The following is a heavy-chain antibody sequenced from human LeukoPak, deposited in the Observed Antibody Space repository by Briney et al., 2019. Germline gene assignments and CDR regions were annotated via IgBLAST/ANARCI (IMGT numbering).Heavy chain of an antibody. D-gene: IGHD6-19*01. CDR3: ARGISRSGHGY. V-gene: IGHV4-59*12. CDR2: IYHSGST. J-gene: IGHJ4*02. CDR1: GGSISSYY. Sequence: SETLSLTCTVSGGSISSYYWSWIRQPPGKGLEWIGYIYHSGSTYYNPSLKSRVTISVDRSKNQFSLKLSSVTAADTAVYYCARGISRSGHGYWGQGTLVTVSS.